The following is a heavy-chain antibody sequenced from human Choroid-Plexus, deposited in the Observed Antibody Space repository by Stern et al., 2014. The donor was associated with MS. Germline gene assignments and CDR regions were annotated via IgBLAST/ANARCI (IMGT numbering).Heavy chain of an antibody. CDR3: AKDRHYLTYFFDH. J-gene: IGHJ5*02. D-gene: IGHD2/OR15-2a*01. V-gene: IGHV3-30*18. CDR1: GFTFGRCA. Sequence: VQLVESGGGVVQPGRPLRLSCVASGFTFGRCAMHWVRQAPGKGLEWMAGVSYDGSNKYYADSVKGRFTISRDNSQNTLYMQMSSLRPEDTAVYYCAKDRHYLTYFFDHWGQGSLVTVSS. CDR2: VSYDGSNK.